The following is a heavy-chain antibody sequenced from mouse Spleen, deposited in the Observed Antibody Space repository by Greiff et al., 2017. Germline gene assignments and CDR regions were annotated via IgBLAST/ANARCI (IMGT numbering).Heavy chain of an antibody. D-gene: IGHD2-1*01. CDR2: IDPSGSYT. J-gene: IGHJ2*01. CDR3: ASPHYDGTNFDY. CDR1: GYTFTCYW. V-gene: IGHV1-69*02. Sequence: VQLQQSGAELVKPGASVKLSCKASGYTFTCYWMHWVKQRPGQGLEWIGEIDPSGSYTNYNQKFKGKAIISADTSSNTAYLQLSSLTSEDTAVYYCASPHYDGTNFDYWGQGTTLTVSS.